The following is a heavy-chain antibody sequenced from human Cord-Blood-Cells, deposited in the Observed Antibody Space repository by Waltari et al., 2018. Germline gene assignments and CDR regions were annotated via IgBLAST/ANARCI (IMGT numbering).Heavy chain of an antibody. Sequence: QPQLQESGPGLVKPSETLSLTCTISGGSISSSSYYWGWIHQPPGKGLEWIGSIYYSGSTYYNPSLKSRVTISVDTSKNQFSLKLSSVTAADTAVYYCARQGLYYDILTGYYPFDYWGQGTLVTVSS. D-gene: IGHD3-9*01. CDR1: GGSISSSSYY. J-gene: IGHJ4*02. CDR3: ARQGLYYDILTGYYPFDY. V-gene: IGHV4-39*01. CDR2: IYYSGST.